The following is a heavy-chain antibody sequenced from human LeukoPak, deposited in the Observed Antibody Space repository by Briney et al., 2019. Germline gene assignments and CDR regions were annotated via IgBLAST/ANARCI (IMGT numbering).Heavy chain of an antibody. Sequence: GGSLRLSCSASGFTFSSYAMHWVRQAPGKGLEYVSAISSNGGSTYYADSVKGRFTISRDNSKKTLYLQMNNLRAEDTAVYFCAKIDFDYWGQGTLVTVSS. V-gene: IGHV3-64*04. CDR3: AKIDFDY. CDR1: GFTFSSYA. J-gene: IGHJ4*02. D-gene: IGHD3-22*01. CDR2: ISSNGGST.